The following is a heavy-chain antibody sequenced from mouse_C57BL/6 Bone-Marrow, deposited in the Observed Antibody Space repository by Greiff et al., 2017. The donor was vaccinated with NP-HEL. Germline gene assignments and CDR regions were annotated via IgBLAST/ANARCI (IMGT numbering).Heavy chain of an antibody. CDR3: ARYYDGYYLYFDY. Sequence: QVQLQQPGAELVKPGASVKLSCKASGYTFTSYWMHWVKQRPGQGLEWIGMIHPNSGSTNYNEKFKSKATLTVDKSSSTAYMQLSSLTSEDSAVYYCARYYDGYYLYFDYWGQGTTLTVSS. CDR1: GYTFTSYW. V-gene: IGHV1-64*01. D-gene: IGHD2-3*01. J-gene: IGHJ2*01. CDR2: IHPNSGST.